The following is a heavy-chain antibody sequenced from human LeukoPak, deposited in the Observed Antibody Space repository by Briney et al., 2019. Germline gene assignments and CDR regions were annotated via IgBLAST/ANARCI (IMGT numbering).Heavy chain of an antibody. Sequence: PGRSLRLSCAASGFTFCSYGMHWVRQVPGEGLEWVAVMSYDGSNEYYSESVKGRFTISRDNLKNTLYLQMNSLRHEDTAVYYCAKDPLRDYDSGGHYYDWYFDVWGRGTLVTVSS. CDR1: GFTFCSYG. D-gene: IGHD3-22*01. CDR2: MSYDGSNE. J-gene: IGHJ2*01. V-gene: IGHV3-30*18. CDR3: AKDPLRDYDSGGHYYDWYFDV.